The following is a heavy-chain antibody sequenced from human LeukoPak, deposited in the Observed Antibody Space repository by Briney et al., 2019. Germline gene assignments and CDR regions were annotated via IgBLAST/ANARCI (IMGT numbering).Heavy chain of an antibody. Sequence: SETLSLTCAVYGGSFSGYYWSWIRQPPGKGLEWIGEINHSGSTNYNPSLKSRVTISVDTSKNQFSLKLSSVTAADTAVYYCARDFDDSSGYYDRFGDYYYGMDVWGQGTTVTVSS. D-gene: IGHD3-22*01. V-gene: IGHV4-34*01. CDR1: GGSFSGYY. J-gene: IGHJ6*02. CDR2: INHSGST. CDR3: ARDFDDSSGYYDRFGDYYYGMDV.